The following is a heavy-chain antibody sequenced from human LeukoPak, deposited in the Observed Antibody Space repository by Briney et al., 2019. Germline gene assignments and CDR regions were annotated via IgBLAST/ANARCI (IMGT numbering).Heavy chain of an antibody. J-gene: IGHJ4*02. V-gene: IGHV3-21*01. Sequence: PGGSLRLSCAASGFTFSSYSMNWARQAPGKGLEWVSSISSSSSYIYYADSVKGRFTISRDNAKNSLYLQMNSLRAEDTAVYYCARERKAAAGDFDYWGQGTLVTVSS. CDR1: GFTFSSYS. D-gene: IGHD6-13*01. CDR3: ARERKAAAGDFDY. CDR2: ISSSSSYI.